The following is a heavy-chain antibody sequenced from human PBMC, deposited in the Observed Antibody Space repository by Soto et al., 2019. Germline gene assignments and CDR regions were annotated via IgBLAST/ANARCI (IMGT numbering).Heavy chain of an antibody. V-gene: IGHV1-46*01. CDR2: IHPDGGHT. Sequence: GGSVKVSCKASGYKFTSYGISWVRQAPGQGLEWLGVIHPDGGHTTYSQKFQDRVTMTRDTFTSTVYMELSSLRSEDTAVYYCARGDNDYWGQGTLDTVTS. CDR3: ARGDNDY. J-gene: IGHJ4*02. CDR1: GYKFTSYG.